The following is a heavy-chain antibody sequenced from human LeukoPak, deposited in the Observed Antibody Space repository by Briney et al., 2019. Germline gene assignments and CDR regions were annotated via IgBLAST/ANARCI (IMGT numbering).Heavy chain of an antibody. V-gene: IGHV4-34*01. CDR3: ARHKRGGLLWFGERRNWFDP. Sequence: SETLSLTCAVYGGSFSGYYWSWIRQPPGKGLEWIGEINHSGSTNYNPSLKSRVTISVDTSKNQFSLKLSSVTAADTAVYYCARHKRGGLLWFGERRNWFDPWGQGTLVTVSS. J-gene: IGHJ5*02. CDR1: GGSFSGYY. D-gene: IGHD3-10*01. CDR2: INHSGST.